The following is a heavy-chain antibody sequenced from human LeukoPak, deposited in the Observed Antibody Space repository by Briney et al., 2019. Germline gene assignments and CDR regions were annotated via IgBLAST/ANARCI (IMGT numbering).Heavy chain of an antibody. V-gene: IGHV3-23*01. Sequence: GVSLRLSCAASGYTFSSYAMSWVPHAPGEGLEGVSSIRGSGGRTYYADSVKGRFTISRDNSKNTLYLQMNSLRAEDTAVYYCAKDRVRDFWSGYYKSPNGMDVWGQGTTVTVSS. CDR2: IRGSGGRT. CDR3: AKDRVRDFWSGYYKSPNGMDV. D-gene: IGHD3-3*01. J-gene: IGHJ6*02. CDR1: GYTFSSYA.